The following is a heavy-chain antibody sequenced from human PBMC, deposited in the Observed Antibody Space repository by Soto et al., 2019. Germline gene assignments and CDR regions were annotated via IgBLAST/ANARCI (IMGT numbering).Heavy chain of an antibody. J-gene: IGHJ5*02. Sequence: SETLSLTCTVPGGSISSYYWSWIRQPPGKGLEWIGYIYYSGSTNYNPSLKSRVTISVDTSKNQFSLKLSSVTAADTAVYYCARLLGYCSGGSCYPNWFDPWGQGTLVTVSS. V-gene: IGHV4-59*08. CDR3: ARLLGYCSGGSCYPNWFDP. CDR1: GGSISSYY. CDR2: IYYSGST. D-gene: IGHD2-15*01.